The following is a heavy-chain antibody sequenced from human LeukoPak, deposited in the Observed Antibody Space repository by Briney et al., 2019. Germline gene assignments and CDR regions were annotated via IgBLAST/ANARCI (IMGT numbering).Heavy chain of an antibody. Sequence: SETLSLTCTVSGGSISSSSYHWGWIRQPPGKGLEWIGSIYYSGSTYYNPSLKSRVTMSVDTSKNQFSLKLSSVTAADTAVYYCASPPSAGYCSGGSCYSVTPWGQGTLVTVSS. CDR3: ASPPSAGYCSGGSCYSVTP. D-gene: IGHD2-15*01. V-gene: IGHV4-39*07. J-gene: IGHJ5*02. CDR1: GGSISSSSYH. CDR2: IYYSGST.